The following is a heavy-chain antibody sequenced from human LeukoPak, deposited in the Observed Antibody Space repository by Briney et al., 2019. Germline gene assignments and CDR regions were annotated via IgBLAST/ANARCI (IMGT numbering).Heavy chain of an antibody. J-gene: IGHJ4*02. D-gene: IGHD6-13*01. Sequence: GGSLRLSRAASGFTFSSYWMSWVRQAPGKGLEWVANIKQDGSEKYYVDSVKGRFTISRDNAKNSLYLQMNSLRAEDTAVYYCARIGSSSWFVLDYWGQGTLVTVSS. CDR2: IKQDGSEK. CDR3: ARIGSSSWFVLDY. CDR1: GFTFSSYW. V-gene: IGHV3-7*04.